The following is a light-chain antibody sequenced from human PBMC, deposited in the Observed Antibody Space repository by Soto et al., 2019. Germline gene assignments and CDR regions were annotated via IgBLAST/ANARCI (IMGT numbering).Light chain of an antibody. J-gene: IGKJ4*01. Sequence: EFVLTQSPGTLSLSPGERATLSCRASQSVSSSYLAWYQQKPGQAPRLLIYGASSRATSIPDRFSGSGSGTDFTLTISRLEPEDFAVYYCQQYGSSPPALTFGGGTKVEIK. CDR1: QSVSSSY. CDR2: GAS. CDR3: QQYGSSPPALT. V-gene: IGKV3-20*01.